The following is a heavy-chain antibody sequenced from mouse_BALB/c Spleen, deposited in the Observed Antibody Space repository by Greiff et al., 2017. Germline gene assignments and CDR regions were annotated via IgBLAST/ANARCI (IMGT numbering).Heavy chain of an antibody. V-gene: IGHV1-69*02. CDR2: IDPSDSET. D-gene: IGHD2-4*01. CDR1: GYTFTSYW. Sequence: QVHVKQPGAELVKPGAPVKLSCKASGYTFTSYWMNWVKQRPGRGLEWIGRIDPSDSETHYNQKFKDKATLTVDKSSSTAYIQLSSLTSEDSAVYYCASGDYDFDYWGQGTTLTVSS. J-gene: IGHJ2*01. CDR3: ASGDYDFDY.